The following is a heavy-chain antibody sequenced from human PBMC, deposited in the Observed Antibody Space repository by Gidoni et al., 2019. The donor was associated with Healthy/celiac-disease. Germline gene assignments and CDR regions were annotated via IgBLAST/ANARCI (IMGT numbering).Heavy chain of an antibody. D-gene: IGHD5-12*01. Sequence: EVQLVESGGGLVKPGGSLRLSCAASGFPFSLYSMNWVRQAPGKGLEWVSSISSSSSYIYYADSVKGRFTISRDNAKNSLYLQMNSLRAEDTAVYYCARDGGWLQFKDAFDIWGQGTMVTVSS. CDR3: ARDGGWLQFKDAFDI. CDR2: ISSSSSYI. J-gene: IGHJ3*02. V-gene: IGHV3-21*01. CDR1: GFPFSLYS.